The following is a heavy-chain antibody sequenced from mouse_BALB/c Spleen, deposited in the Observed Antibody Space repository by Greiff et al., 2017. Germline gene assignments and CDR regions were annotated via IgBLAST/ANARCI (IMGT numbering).Heavy chain of an antibody. CDR3: ARYYYYGSSYDAY. D-gene: IGHD1-1*01. CDR2: INPGSGGT. V-gene: IGHV1-54*01. J-gene: IGHJ3*01. Sequence: VQLQQSGAELVRPGTSVKVSCKASGYAFTNYLIEWVKQRPGQGLEWIGVINPGSGGTNYNEKFKGKATLTADKSSSTAYMQLSSLTSDDSAVYFCARYYYYGSSYDAYWGQGTLVTVSA. CDR1: GYAFTNYL.